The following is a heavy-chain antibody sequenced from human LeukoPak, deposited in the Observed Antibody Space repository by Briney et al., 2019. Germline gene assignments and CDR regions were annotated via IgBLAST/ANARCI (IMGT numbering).Heavy chain of an antibody. CDR2: ISGSGGST. V-gene: IGHV3-23*01. CDR1: GFTFSSYA. Sequence: GGSLRLSCAASGFTFSSYAMSWVRQAPGKGLEWVSAISGSGGSTYYADSVKGRFTISRDNSKNTLYLQMNSLRAEDTAVYYCAKSRLDILTGYYDYWGQGTLVTVSS. CDR3: AKSRLDILTGYYDY. J-gene: IGHJ4*02. D-gene: IGHD3-9*01.